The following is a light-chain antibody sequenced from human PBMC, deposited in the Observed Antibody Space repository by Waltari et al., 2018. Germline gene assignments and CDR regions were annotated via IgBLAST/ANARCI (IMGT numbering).Light chain of an antibody. CDR2: AAS. Sequence: DIQMTHSPSSLSASVGDRVIISCRASQGISRWLAWYQQKPEKAPKSLIFAASSLQSGVPARFSGNGSETYFTLTITSLQPEDFATYYCQQYNTWPPTFGQGTRLEIK. CDR3: QQYNTWPPT. V-gene: IGKV1D-16*01. J-gene: IGKJ5*01. CDR1: QGISRW.